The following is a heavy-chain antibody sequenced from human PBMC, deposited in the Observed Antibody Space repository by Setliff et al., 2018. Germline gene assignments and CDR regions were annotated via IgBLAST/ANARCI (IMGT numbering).Heavy chain of an antibody. Sequence: GSLRLSCKTSGFTFNDYGIQWIRQAPGKGLEWVSTAPISGATFYTDSVKGRFTISRDSSKNTVYLQLNSLRREDTAIYFCTRGARDFDTCGRGTLVTVSS. V-gene: IGHV3-23*01. D-gene: IGHD3-10*01. J-gene: IGHJ4*02. CDR3: TRGARDFDT. CDR1: GFTFNDYG. CDR2: APISGAT.